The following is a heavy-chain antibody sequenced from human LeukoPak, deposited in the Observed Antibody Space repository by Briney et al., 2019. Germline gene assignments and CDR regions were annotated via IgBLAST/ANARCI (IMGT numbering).Heavy chain of an antibody. CDR3: ARGAVTTYFNWLDS. Sequence: GGSLRLSCAASGFTFSSYWMSLVRQAPGKGLEWVANIKQDGSEKYYVDSVKGRFTISRDNAKNSLYLQMNSLRAEDTAVYYCARGAVTTYFNWLDSWGQGTLVTVSS. V-gene: IGHV3-7*01. J-gene: IGHJ5*01. CDR1: GFTFSSYW. D-gene: IGHD4-11*01. CDR2: IKQDGSEK.